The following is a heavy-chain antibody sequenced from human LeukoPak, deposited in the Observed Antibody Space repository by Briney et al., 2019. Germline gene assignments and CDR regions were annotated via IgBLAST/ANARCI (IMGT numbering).Heavy chain of an antibody. D-gene: IGHD3-10*01. J-gene: IGHJ3*01. CDR2: ISWNSGSI. CDR3: AREGMVRGVPDAFDL. CDR1: GFTFDDYA. Sequence: GGSLRLSCAASGFTFDDYAMHWVRQAPGKGLEWVSGISWNSGSIGYADSVKGRFTISRDNAKNSLYLQMNSLRVEDTAVYYCAREGMVRGVPDAFDLWGQGTMVTVS. V-gene: IGHV3-9*01.